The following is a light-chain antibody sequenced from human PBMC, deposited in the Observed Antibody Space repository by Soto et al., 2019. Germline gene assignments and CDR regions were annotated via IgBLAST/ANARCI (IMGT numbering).Light chain of an antibody. V-gene: IGKV1-5*03. CDR2: KAS. CDR1: QTISSW. Sequence: DIQMTQSPSTLSGSVGDRVTIICCASQTISSWLAWYQQKSGKAPKLLIYKASTLKSGVPSRFSGSGSGTEFPLTISRLQPDDFATYYCQHYNSYSEAFGQGTKLDIK. CDR3: QHYNSYSEA. J-gene: IGKJ1*01.